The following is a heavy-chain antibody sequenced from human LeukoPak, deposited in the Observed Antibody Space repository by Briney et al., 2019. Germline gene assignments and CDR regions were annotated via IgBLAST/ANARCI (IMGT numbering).Heavy chain of an antibody. Sequence: PGGSLRLSCAASGFTFSSTGMHWVRQAPGKGLEWVALISDSDGTRKDYGDSVKGRFTISRDNSKKTLYLQMNSLRAEDTAVYYCAKEPPVEEILWFGEPVDYWGQGTLVTVSS. CDR1: GFTFSSTG. D-gene: IGHD3-10*01. CDR2: ISDSDGTRK. J-gene: IGHJ4*02. V-gene: IGHV3-33*06. CDR3: AKEPPVEEILWFGEPVDY.